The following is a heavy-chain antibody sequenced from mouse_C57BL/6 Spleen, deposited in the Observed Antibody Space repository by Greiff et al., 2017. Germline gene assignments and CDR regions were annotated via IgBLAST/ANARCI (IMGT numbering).Heavy chain of an antibody. CDR2: INPNNGGT. Sequence: VQLQQSGPELVKPGASVKMSCKASGYTFTDYNMHWVKQSHGKSLEWLGYINPNNGGTSYHQKFKGKDTLTVNKSYSTAYMELSSLTSEDSAVYYCAKGTYYDYDGGFAYWGQGTLVTVSA. D-gene: IGHD2-4*01. V-gene: IGHV1-22*01. CDR3: AKGTYYDYDGGFAY. J-gene: IGHJ3*01. CDR1: GYTFTDYN.